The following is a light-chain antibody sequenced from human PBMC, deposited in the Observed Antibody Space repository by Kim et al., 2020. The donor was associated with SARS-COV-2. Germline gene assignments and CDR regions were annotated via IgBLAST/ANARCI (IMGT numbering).Light chain of an antibody. V-gene: IGKV1-33*01. Sequence: DIQMTQSPSSLSASVGDTVTISCQASHDISNYLDWYQQKPGKAPNLLIYDASNLKTGVPSRFSGSGSETDFTFTITSLQPEDIATYYCQQYDNFPYTLGQGNKLEI. J-gene: IGKJ2*01. CDR1: HDISNY. CDR3: QQYDNFPYT. CDR2: DAS.